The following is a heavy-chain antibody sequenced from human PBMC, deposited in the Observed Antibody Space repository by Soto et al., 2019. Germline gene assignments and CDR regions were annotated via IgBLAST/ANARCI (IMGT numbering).Heavy chain of an antibody. V-gene: IGHV3-23*01. D-gene: IGHD2-8*02. Sequence: LRLSCAASGFICSSYDMSWVRQAPGKGLEWVSTILVDGRTFYVDSVKGRFTISRDNSKNTVYLQMNSLTAGDTALYYCAKATATGGGAFDICGQGTMVTVSS. CDR2: ILVDGRT. J-gene: IGHJ3*02. CDR1: GFICSSYD. CDR3: AKATATGGGAFDI.